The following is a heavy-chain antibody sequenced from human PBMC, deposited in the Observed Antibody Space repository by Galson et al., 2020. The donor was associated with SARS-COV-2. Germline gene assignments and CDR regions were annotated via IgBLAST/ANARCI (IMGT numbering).Heavy chain of an antibody. CDR3: ARDGQSGAPYAFDF. D-gene: IGHD4-4*01. J-gene: IGHJ3*01. Sequence: GGSLRLSCAAYGFTFSSHAIHWVRQAPGKGLEWVAQIWFDGSNKYYTDSVRGRFTISRDNSKNTVSLQMNSLRAEDTAVYYCARDGQSGAPYAFDFWGQGTTVTVSS. CDR1: GFTFSSHA. V-gene: IGHV3-33*01. CDR2: IWFDGSNK.